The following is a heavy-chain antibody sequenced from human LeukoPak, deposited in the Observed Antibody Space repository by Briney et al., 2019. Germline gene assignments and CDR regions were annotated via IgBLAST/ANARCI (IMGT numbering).Heavy chain of an antibody. Sequence: GGSLRLSCAASGFTFSSYGMHWVRQAPGKGLEWVAAIWYDGSNKYYADSVKGRFTISRDNSKNTLYLQMNSLRAEDTAVYYCARGRLDIVVVVAASGAFDIWGQGTMVTVSS. CDR3: ARGRLDIVVVVAASGAFDI. V-gene: IGHV3-33*01. CDR1: GFTFSSYG. CDR2: IWYDGSNK. D-gene: IGHD2-15*01. J-gene: IGHJ3*02.